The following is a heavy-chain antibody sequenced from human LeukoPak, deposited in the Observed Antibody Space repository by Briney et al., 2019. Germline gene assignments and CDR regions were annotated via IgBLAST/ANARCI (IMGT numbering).Heavy chain of an antibody. CDR3: ARAFVTPAGFFDT. Sequence: GGSLRLSCAASGFTVSSSYMSWVRQAPGKGLEWVSVIYSGGDTHYAGSVKGRFTISRDNSVNTLYLQMNSLRTEDTAVYYCARAFVTPAGFFDTWGQGTLVTVSS. V-gene: IGHV3-66*02. D-gene: IGHD2-2*01. CDR2: IYSGGDT. CDR1: GFTVSSSY. J-gene: IGHJ4*02.